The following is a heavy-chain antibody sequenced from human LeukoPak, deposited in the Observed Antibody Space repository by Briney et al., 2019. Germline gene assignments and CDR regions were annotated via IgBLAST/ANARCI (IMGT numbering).Heavy chain of an antibody. CDR1: GGSISSNNW. D-gene: IGHD6-13*01. CDR2: IYYSGST. V-gene: IGHV4-4*02. CDR3: ASTGIAAAEY. J-gene: IGHJ4*02. Sequence: SGTLSLTCAVSGGSISSNNWWGWVRQHPGKGLEWIGYIYYSGSTYYNPSLKSRVTISVDTSKNQFSLKLSSVTAADTAVYYCASTGIAAAEYWGQGTLVTVSS.